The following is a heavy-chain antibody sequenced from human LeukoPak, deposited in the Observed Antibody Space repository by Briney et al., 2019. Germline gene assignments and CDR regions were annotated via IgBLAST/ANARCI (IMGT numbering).Heavy chain of an antibody. CDR3: ARGLEWLSLYYYYGMDV. V-gene: IGHV3-7*01. Sequence: PGGSLRLSCVASGFTFSSYWMSWVRQAPGKGLEWVANIKQDGSEKYYVDSVKGRFTISRDNAKNSLYLQMNSLRAEDTAVYYCARGLEWLSLYYYYGMDVWGQGTTVTVSS. CDR2: IKQDGSEK. D-gene: IGHD3-3*01. J-gene: IGHJ6*02. CDR1: GFTFSSYW.